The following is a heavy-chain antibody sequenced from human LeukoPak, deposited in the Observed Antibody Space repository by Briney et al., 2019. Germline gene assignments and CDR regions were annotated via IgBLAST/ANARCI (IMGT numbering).Heavy chain of an antibody. J-gene: IGHJ5*02. CDR3: AKDLHIVVVVAAQSDP. CDR2: ISSTSSYI. CDR1: GFIFNSHS. Sequence: GGSLRLSCAASGFIFNSHSMNWVRQAPGKGLEWVSSISSTSSYIYYADSVKSRFTISRDNAKNSLYLQMNSLRAEDTAVYYCAKDLHIVVVVAAQSDPWGQGTLVTVSS. D-gene: IGHD2-15*01. V-gene: IGHV3-21*01.